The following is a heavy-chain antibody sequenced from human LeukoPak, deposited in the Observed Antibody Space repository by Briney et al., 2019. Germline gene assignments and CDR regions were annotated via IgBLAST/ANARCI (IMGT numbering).Heavy chain of an antibody. D-gene: IGHD1-26*01. CDR2: ISDSGGTT. Sequence: GGSLGLSCAASGFTFSSYTMTWVRQAPGKGLEWVSVISDSGGTTCYADSVKGRFTISRDNSKNTLFLQMNSLRDEDTAVYYCAKHYGFYSGSSYFDYWGQGTLVTVSS. J-gene: IGHJ4*02. CDR1: GFTFSSYT. CDR3: AKHYGFYSGSSYFDY. V-gene: IGHV3-23*01.